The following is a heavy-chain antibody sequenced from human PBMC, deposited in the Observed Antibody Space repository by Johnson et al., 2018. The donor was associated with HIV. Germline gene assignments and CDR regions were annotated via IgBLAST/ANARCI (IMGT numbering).Heavy chain of an antibody. D-gene: IGHD3-16*01. CDR1: GFTFSSYA. Sequence: VQLVESGGGLVQPGGSLRLSCAASGFTFSSYAMSWVRQAPGKGLEWVSAISSSGGTKYYADSVKGRFTISRDNAKKSLYLQMNSLRVDDTAVYYCARDGGRGDFDIWGHGTRVSVSS. CDR2: ISSSGGTK. J-gene: IGHJ3*02. CDR3: ARDGGRGDFDI. V-gene: IGHV3-23*04.